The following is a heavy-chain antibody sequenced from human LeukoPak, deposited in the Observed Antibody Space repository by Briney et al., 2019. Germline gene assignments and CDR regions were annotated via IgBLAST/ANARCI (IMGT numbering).Heavy chain of an antibody. CDR2: VFCSGTT. V-gene: IGHV4-39*01. D-gene: IGHD6-13*01. J-gene: IGHJ4*02. CDR1: VGSISSTTYP. CDR3: ASEISSAVHY. Sequence: AETPLLTCTVSVGSISSTTYPWGSIRQPPGKGLEWIGSVFCSGTTYYTPSLRGRLSLSVYTSMHQFALKLSSVTAADTAVYYCASEISSAVHYWGQGTLVTVSS.